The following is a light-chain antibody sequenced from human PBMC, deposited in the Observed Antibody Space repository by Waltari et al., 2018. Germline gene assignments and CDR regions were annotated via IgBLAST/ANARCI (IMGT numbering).Light chain of an antibody. CDR1: RSKIGNNA. CDR2: YND. Sequence: QSVLTQPPSVSEAPRQRVTISCSGRRSKIGNNAINWYQQPPGKAPTPLIYYNDLLPSGVSDRFSGSKSGTSASLAISGLQSEDEADYYCAAWDDSLNGPVFGGGTKLTVV. CDR3: AAWDDSLNGPV. V-gene: IGLV1-36*01. J-gene: IGLJ3*02.